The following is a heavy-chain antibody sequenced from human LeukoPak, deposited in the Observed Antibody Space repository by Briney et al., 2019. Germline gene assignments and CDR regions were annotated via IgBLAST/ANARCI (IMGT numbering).Heavy chain of an antibody. J-gene: IGHJ3*02. CDR1: GFTFSSYA. D-gene: IGHD3-22*01. Sequence: PGGSLRLSCATSGFTFSSYAMSWVRQAPGKGLEWVSAISGSGGSTYYADSVKGRFTISRDNSKNTLYLQMNSLRAGDTAVYYCAKPHYYDSSGYPYDAFDIWGQGTMVTVSS. CDR2: ISGSGGST. CDR3: AKPHYYDSSGYPYDAFDI. V-gene: IGHV3-23*01.